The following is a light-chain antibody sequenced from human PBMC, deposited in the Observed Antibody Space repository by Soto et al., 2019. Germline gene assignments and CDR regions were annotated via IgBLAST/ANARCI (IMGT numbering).Light chain of an antibody. CDR3: SSYTSNSTLK. V-gene: IGLV2-14*03. CDR1: SSDVGGYNY. J-gene: IGLJ2*01. Sequence: QSALTQPASVSGSPGQSITISCTGTSSDVGGYNYVSWYQQHPGKAPNLMIYDVSNRPSGVSNRFSGSKSGYMASLTISGLQAEDEAHYYCSSYTSNSTLKFGGGTKVTVL. CDR2: DVS.